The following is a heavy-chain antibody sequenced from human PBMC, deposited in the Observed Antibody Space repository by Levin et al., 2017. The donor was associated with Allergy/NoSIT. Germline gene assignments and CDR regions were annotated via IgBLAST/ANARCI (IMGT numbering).Heavy chain of an antibody. J-gene: IGHJ4*02. CDR1: GFTFGDYA. Sequence: GESLKISCTTSGFTFGDYAMSWFRQAPGEGLEWVGFIRGKAYGGTTEYAASVKGRFTISRDDSKTIAYLQMNSLKAEDTAVYFCTRVDYDLLTGYYMYFDYWGQGTLVTVSS. V-gene: IGHV3-49*03. CDR3: TRVDYDLLTGYYMYFDY. D-gene: IGHD3-9*01. CDR2: IRGKAYGGTT.